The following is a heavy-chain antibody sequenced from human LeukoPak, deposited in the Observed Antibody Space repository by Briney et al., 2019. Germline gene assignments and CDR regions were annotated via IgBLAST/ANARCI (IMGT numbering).Heavy chain of an antibody. V-gene: IGHV4-59*02. CDR3: ARPHYDILTGSSYNWFDP. D-gene: IGHD3-9*01. CDR2: IYYTGST. CDR1: GGSVSDYY. Sequence: SETLSLTCTISGGSVSDYYWSWIRQSPGKGLEWIGYIYYTGSTTYNPSLKSRVTMSADTSKNQFSLNLNSVTAADTAVYYCARPHYDILTGSSYNWFDPWGQGTLVTVSS. J-gene: IGHJ5*02.